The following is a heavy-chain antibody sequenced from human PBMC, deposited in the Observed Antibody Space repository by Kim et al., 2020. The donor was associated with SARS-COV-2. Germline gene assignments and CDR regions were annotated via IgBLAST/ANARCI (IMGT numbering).Heavy chain of an antibody. V-gene: IGHV3-23*01. J-gene: IGHJ4*02. D-gene: IGHD3-10*01. CDR2: ISGSGGSA. CDR1: GFTFSTYA. Sequence: GGSLRLSCAASGFTFSTYAMSWVRQAPGKGLEWVSAISGSGGSAYYADSVKGRFTISRDNSKNTLILQMNSLRAEDSAVYYCAKAHPGSHGIDYWGQGTLVTVSS. CDR3: AKAHPGSHGIDY.